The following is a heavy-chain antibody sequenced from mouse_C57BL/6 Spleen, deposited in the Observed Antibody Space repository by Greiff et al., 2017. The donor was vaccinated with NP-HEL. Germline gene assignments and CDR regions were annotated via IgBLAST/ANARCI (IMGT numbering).Heavy chain of an antibody. Sequence: EVKLQESGGDLVKPGGSLKLSCAASGFTFSSYGMSWVRQTPDKRLEWVATISSGGSYTYYPDSVKGRFTISRDNAKNTLYLQMSRLKSEDTAMYYCARGQLGTGDYFDYWGQGTTLTVSS. J-gene: IGHJ2*01. D-gene: IGHD4-1*02. CDR2: ISSGGSYT. CDR3: ARGQLGTGDYFDY. CDR1: GFTFSSYG. V-gene: IGHV5-6*01.